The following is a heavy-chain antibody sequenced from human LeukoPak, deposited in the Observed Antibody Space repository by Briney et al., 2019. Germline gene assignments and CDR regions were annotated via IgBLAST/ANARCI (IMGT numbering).Heavy chain of an antibody. J-gene: IGHJ4*02. CDR3: AREFSRPVAGSFDY. Sequence: GGSLRLSCAASGFTFSSYWMSWVRQAPGKGLEWVANIKQDGSEKYYVDSVKGRFTISRDNAKNSLYLQMNSLRAEDTAVYYCAREFSRPVAGSFDYWGQGTLVTVSS. D-gene: IGHD6-19*01. CDR2: IKQDGSEK. V-gene: IGHV3-7*01. CDR1: GFTFSSYW.